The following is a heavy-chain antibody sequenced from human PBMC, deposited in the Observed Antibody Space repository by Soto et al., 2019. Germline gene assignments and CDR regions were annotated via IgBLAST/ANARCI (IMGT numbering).Heavy chain of an antibody. J-gene: IGHJ4*02. CDR3: ARVQSQLGYYYDSSGPAHVDY. CDR1: CGSISSCDYY. CDR2: IYYSGST. Sequence: PSETLSLTCTVSCGSISSCDYYWSWIRQPPGKGLEWIGYIYYSGSTYYNPSLKSRVTISVDTSKNQFSLKLSSVTAADTAVYYCARVQSQLGYYYDSSGPAHVDYWGQGTLVTVSS. V-gene: IGHV4-30-4*01. D-gene: IGHD3-22*01.